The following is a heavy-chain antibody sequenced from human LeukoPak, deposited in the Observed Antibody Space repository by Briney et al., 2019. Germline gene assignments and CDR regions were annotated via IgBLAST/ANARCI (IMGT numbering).Heavy chain of an antibody. CDR3: ATARNFRFEY. D-gene: IGHD1-7*01. CDR1: GFTVSSNY. J-gene: IGHJ4*02. V-gene: IGHV3-64*04. Sequence: GGSLRLSCAASGFTVSSNYMSWVRQAPGKGLEFVSHISSNGATTYYADSVKGRFTVSRDYAKSTLFLQMNNLRTEDTALYFCATARNFRFEYWGQGSLVIVSA. CDR2: SSNGATT.